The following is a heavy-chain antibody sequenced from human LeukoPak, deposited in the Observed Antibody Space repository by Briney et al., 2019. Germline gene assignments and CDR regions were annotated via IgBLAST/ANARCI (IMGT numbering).Heavy chain of an antibody. CDR2: IFPSGGEI. J-gene: IGHJ3*02. Sequence: PGGSLRLSCAASGFTFSTFAMIWVRQPPGKGLEWVSSIFPSGGEIHYADSVKGRFTISRDNAKKSMYLQTNSLRAEDTAVYYCARGRDGYNLIDAFDIWGQGTMVTVSS. V-gene: IGHV3-21*01. D-gene: IGHD5-24*01. CDR1: GFTFSTFA. CDR3: ARGRDGYNLIDAFDI.